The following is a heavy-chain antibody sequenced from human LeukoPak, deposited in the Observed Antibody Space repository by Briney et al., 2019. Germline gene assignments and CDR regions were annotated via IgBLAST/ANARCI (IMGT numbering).Heavy chain of an antibody. D-gene: IGHD3-3*01. CDR2: IYYSGST. Sequence: SETLSLTCTVSGGSISSSSYYWGWIRQPPGKGLEWLGSIYYSGSTYYNPSLKSRFTISVDASKNQFSLKLSSVTAADTAVYYCARRYYDFWSGYYPHLDFDYWGQGTLVTVSS. V-gene: IGHV4-39*01. CDR3: ARRYYDFWSGYYPHLDFDY. CDR1: GGSISSSSYY. J-gene: IGHJ4*02.